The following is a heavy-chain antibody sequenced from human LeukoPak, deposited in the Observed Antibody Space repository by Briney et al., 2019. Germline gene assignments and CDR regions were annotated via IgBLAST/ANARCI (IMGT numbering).Heavy chain of an antibody. V-gene: IGHV3-30*18. D-gene: IGHD4-17*01. Sequence: PGGSLRLSCAASGFTFSSYGMHWVRQAPGKGLEWVAVISYDGSNKYYADSVKGRFTISRDNSKNTLYLQMNSLRAEDTAVYYCAKELEYGDHFYSLNELDYWGQGTLVTVSS. CDR1: GFTFSSYG. J-gene: IGHJ4*02. CDR2: ISYDGSNK. CDR3: AKELEYGDHFYSLNELDY.